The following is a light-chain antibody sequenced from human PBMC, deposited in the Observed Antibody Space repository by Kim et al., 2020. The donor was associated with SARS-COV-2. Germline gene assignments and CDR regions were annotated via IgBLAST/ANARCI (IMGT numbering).Light chain of an antibody. J-gene: IGLJ2*01. CDR3: SSYAGSNNLV. CDR1: SWDVGGYNH. V-gene: IGLV2-8*01. CDR2: EVS. Sequence: GQSVTNSCTGTSWDVGGYNHVSWYQQHPGKAPKLMIYEVSKRPSGVPELFSGSTSGNPASLTVSGLQAEDEADYYCSSYAGSNNLVFGGGTKLTVL.